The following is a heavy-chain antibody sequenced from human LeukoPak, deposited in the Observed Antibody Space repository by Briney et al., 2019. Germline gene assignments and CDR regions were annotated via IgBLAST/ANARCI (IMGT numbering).Heavy chain of an antibody. V-gene: IGHV4-34*01. D-gene: IGHD2-8*02. CDR1: GGSFSGYY. CDR2: INHSGST. J-gene: IGHJ4*02. Sequence: SETLSLTCAVYGGSFSGYYWSWIRQPPGKGLEWNGEINHSGSTNYNPSLKSRVTISVDTSKNQFSLKLSSVTAADTAVYYCASPVLQLWGQGTLVTVSS. CDR3: ASPVLQL.